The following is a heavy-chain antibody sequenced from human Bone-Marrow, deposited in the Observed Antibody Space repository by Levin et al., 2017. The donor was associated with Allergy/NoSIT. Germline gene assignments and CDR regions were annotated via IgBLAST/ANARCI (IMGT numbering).Heavy chain of an antibody. CDR1: GASISNSGYY. Sequence: SETLSLTCTVSGASISNSGYYWSWIRQHPDQGLEWIGYIYYTGSTFYNPSLKTRTTISVDTSRSQFSLRLTSVTAADTAIYFCARADALSYYYVDVWGKGSTVTVSS. CDR2: IYYTGST. J-gene: IGHJ6*03. CDR3: ARADALSYYYVDV. V-gene: IGHV4-31*03.